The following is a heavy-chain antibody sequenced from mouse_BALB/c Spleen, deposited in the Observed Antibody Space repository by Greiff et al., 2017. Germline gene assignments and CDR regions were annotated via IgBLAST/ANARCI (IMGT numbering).Heavy chain of an antibody. V-gene: IGHV2-9*02. Sequence: QVQLKESGPGLVAPSQSLSITCTVSGFSFTSYGVHWVRQPPGKGLEWLGVIWAGGSTNYNSALMSSLSISKENSKSHVFLKMNSLQTDDTAMYYCSSYAYDRFAYWGQGTLVTVSA. J-gene: IGHJ3*01. CDR2: IWAGGST. CDR3: SSYAYDRFAY. D-gene: IGHD2-2*01. CDR1: GFSFTSYG.